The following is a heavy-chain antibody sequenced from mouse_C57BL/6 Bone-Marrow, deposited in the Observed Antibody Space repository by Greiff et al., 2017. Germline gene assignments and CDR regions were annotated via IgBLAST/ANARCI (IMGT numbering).Heavy chain of an antibody. CDR2: IYPGDGDT. J-gene: IGHJ2*01. Sequence: VQLQQSGPELVKPGASVKISCKASGYAFSSSWMNWVKQRPGKGLEWIGRIYPGDGDTNYNGKFKGKATLTADKSSSTAYMQLSSRTSEESAVYCCARGGYYWGQGTTLTVSS. CDR3: ARGGYY. V-gene: IGHV1-82*01. CDR1: GYAFSSSW.